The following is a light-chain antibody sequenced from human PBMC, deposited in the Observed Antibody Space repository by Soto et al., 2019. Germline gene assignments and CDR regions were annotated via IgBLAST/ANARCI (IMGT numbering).Light chain of an antibody. V-gene: IGKV3-20*01. CDR1: ESISSS. Sequence: EMMMTQSPGTLSESPVERATLYCRAIESISSSLAWYQQKPGQAPRLLIYGASSRATGIPDRFSGSGSGTDFTLTISRLEPEDFAVYYCQQYGSSPPKYTFGQGTRLEIK. J-gene: IGKJ5*01. CDR3: QQYGSSPPKYT. CDR2: GAS.